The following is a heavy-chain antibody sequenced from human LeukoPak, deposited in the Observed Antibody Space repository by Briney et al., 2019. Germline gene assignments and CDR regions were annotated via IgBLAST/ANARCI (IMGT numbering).Heavy chain of an antibody. CDR2: INPDTGVT. J-gene: IGHJ4*02. D-gene: IGHD2-2*01. V-gene: IGHV1-2*02. Sequence: ASVRVSCKASGYTFTGHFIFWVRQSPGQRLELMAWINPDTGVTNYAQKFQGRVTVASDTSISTAYLDISRLTSDDTALYYCSLEASGNSTSCHEGCWSQGTLVTV. CDR1: GYTFTGHF. CDR3: SLEASGNSTSCHEGC.